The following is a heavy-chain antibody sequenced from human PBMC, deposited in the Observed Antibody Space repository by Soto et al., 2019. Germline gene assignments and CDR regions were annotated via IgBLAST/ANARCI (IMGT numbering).Heavy chain of an antibody. CDR2: IHHSGSV. Sequence: PSETLSLTCTVSGDSVTTTSYFWGWIRQSPGKGLEWIGNIHHSGSVYYSPSLKSRVTISVDTSNNQFSLKLDSVTAADTAVYYCARQERFGNWFDPWGLGILVTSPQ. CDR3: ARQERFGNWFDP. D-gene: IGHD1-26*01. V-gene: IGHV4-39*01. CDR1: GDSVTTTSYF. J-gene: IGHJ5*02.